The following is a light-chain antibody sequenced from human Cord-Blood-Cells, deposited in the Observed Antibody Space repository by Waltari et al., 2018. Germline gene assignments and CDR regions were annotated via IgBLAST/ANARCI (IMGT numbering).Light chain of an antibody. Sequence: YELTQPPSLSVSTGQTPSITCSGDNLGDIYASWYQQKPGQSPVLVIYQDSKRPSGIPERFSGSNSGNTATLTISETQAMDEADYYCQAWDSSTVVFGGGTKLTVL. J-gene: IGLJ2*01. CDR1: NLGDIY. V-gene: IGLV3-1*01. CDR3: QAWDSSTVV. CDR2: QDS.